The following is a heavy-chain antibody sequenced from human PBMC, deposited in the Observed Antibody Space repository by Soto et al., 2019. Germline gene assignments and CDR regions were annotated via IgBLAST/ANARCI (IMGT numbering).Heavy chain of an antibody. CDR3: ASSYSSSSSAWYYGMDV. CDR1: GYSFTIYC. CDR2: IDPSDSYT. V-gene: IGHV5-10-1*01. D-gene: IGHD6-6*01. Sequence: GESLKMSCNGSGYSFTIYCISWVRQMPGKGLDWMWRIDPSDSYTNYSPSFQCHVTISADKSISTAYLQWSSLKASDTAMYYCASSYSSSSSAWYYGMDVWGQGTTVTVSS. J-gene: IGHJ6*02.